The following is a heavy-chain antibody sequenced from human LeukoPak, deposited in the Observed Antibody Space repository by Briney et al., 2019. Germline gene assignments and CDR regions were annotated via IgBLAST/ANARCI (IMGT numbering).Heavy chain of an antibody. J-gene: IGHJ5*02. V-gene: IGHV3-23*01. CDR3: AREVKAATNWFDP. Sequence: GGSLRLSCAASGFMFSNYAMSWVRQAPGKGLEWVSAISFSGANTYYADSVKGRFTISRDNVKNILYLQMNILGADDTAVYFCAREVKAATNWFDPWGQGTLVTVSS. CDR1: GFMFSNYA. CDR2: ISFSGANT.